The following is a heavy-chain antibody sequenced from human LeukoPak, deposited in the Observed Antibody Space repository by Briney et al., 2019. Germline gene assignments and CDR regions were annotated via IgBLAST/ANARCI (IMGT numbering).Heavy chain of an antibody. CDR3: AKGIGYSSSLGYYYYYGMDV. CDR2: ISYDGSNK. V-gene: IGHV3-30*18. D-gene: IGHD6-6*01. CDR1: GFTFSSYG. J-gene: IGHJ6*02. Sequence: GGSLRLSCAASGFTFSSYGMHWVRQAPGKGLEWVAVISYDGSNKYYADSVKGRFTISRDNSKNTLYLQMNSLRAEDTAVYYCAKGIGYSSSLGYYYYYGMDVWGQGTTVTVSS.